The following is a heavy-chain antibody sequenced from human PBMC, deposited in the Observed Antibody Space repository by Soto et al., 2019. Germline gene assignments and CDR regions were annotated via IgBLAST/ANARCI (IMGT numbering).Heavy chain of an antibody. Sequence: QVQLQESGPGLVKPSGTLSLTCAVSGGSISSSNWWSWVRQPPGKGLEWIGEIYHSGSTNYNPSLKSRVTISVDKSKNQFSLKPSSVTAADTAVYYCARDHVRGYSYGYRGFDPWGQGTLVTVSS. CDR1: GGSISSSNW. CDR2: IYHSGST. J-gene: IGHJ5*02. V-gene: IGHV4-4*02. D-gene: IGHD5-18*01. CDR3: ARDHVRGYSYGYRGFDP.